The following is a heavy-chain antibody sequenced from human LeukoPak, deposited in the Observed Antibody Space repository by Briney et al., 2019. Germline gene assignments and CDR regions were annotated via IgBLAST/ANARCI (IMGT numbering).Heavy chain of an antibody. D-gene: IGHD2-15*01. CDR2: ISGSGGST. V-gene: IGHV3-23*01. CDR1: GFTFSNYA. J-gene: IGHJ6*03. Sequence: GGSLRLSCAASGFTFSNYAMSWVRQAPGKGLEWVSVISGSGGSTYYADSVEGRFTVSRDNSKNTLYLQMNSLRAEDTAVYYCARVLKDIVVVVAATHYYYMDVWGKGTTVTVSS. CDR3: ARVLKDIVVVVAATHYYYMDV.